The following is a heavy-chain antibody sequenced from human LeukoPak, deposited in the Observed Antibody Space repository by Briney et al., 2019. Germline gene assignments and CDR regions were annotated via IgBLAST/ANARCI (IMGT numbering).Heavy chain of an antibody. Sequence: GGSLRLSCAASGFTFSSYAMSWVSQAPGKGVEWVSTMSGSGGSTYYADSVKGRFTISRDDSKNTLYLQLNSLGAEDTAVYSCAREAYYAGVKGYFDYWGQGTVVTVSS. V-gene: IGHV3-23*01. D-gene: IGHD3-10*01. CDR2: MSGSGGST. CDR1: GFTFSSYA. CDR3: AREAYYAGVKGYFDY. J-gene: IGHJ4*02.